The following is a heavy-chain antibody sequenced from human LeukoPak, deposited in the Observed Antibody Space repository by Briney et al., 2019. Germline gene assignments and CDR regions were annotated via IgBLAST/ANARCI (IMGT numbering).Heavy chain of an antibody. D-gene: IGHD3-22*01. Sequence: EASVKVSFKASGYTFTSYGISWVRQAPGQGLEWMGWISAYNGNTNYAQKLQGRVTMTTDTSTSTAYMELRSLRSDDTAVYYCARDESYYDSSGYYQATRWFDPWGQGTLVTVSS. J-gene: IGHJ5*02. V-gene: IGHV1-18*01. CDR3: ARDESYYDSSGYYQATRWFDP. CDR1: GYTFTSYG. CDR2: ISAYNGNT.